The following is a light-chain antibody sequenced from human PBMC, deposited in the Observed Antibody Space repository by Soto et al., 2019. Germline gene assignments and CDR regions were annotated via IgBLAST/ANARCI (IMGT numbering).Light chain of an antibody. CDR2: VAS. J-gene: IGKJ4*01. CDR3: QQYYSYPLT. CDR1: QNIINY. V-gene: IGKV1-39*01. Sequence: IQMTQSPSSLSASVGSRVTISGLASQNIINYLNWYQQKPGKAPQLLIYVASRLESGVPSRFSGSGSGTDFTLTSSCLQSEDFATYYCQQYYSYPLTFGGGTKVEIK.